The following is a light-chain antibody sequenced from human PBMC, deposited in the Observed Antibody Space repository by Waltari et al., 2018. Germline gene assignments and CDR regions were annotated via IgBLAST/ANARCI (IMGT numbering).Light chain of an antibody. Sequence: DIQMTQSPASLSASVGDRATITCQASQDTKIFLNWYQQKSGKAPKLLIYDASNLQPGVPSRFSGSGSGTDFAFTISSLQPEDVATYYCQQYDDLPLTFGGGTKVEIQ. CDR1: QDTKIF. V-gene: IGKV1-33*01. CDR2: DAS. CDR3: QQYDDLPLT. J-gene: IGKJ4*01.